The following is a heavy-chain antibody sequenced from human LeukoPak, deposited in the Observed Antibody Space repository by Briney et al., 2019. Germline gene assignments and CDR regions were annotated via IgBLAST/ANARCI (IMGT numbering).Heavy chain of an antibody. Sequence: ASVKVSCKASGYTFTGYYMHWVRQAPGQGLEWMGWIDPNSGDTKYAQKFQGRVTMTSDTSISTAYMELNSLRSDDTAVYYCARGTYYDSSGYSGVRLFDYWGQGTLLTVSS. V-gene: IGHV1-2*02. J-gene: IGHJ4*02. CDR2: IDPNSGDT. CDR1: GYTFTGYY. D-gene: IGHD3-22*01. CDR3: ARGTYYDSSGYSGVRLFDY.